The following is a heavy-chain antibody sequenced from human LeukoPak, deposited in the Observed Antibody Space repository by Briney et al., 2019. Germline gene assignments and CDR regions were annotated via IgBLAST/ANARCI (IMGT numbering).Heavy chain of an antibody. Sequence: PGGSLRLSCAASGFTFSSYWMSWVRQAPGKGLEWVANIKQDGSEKYYVDSVKGRFTISRDNAKNSLYLQMNSLRAEDTAVYYCAIIPYSSGWSNFDYWGQGTLVTVSS. J-gene: IGHJ4*02. D-gene: IGHD6-19*01. V-gene: IGHV3-7*01. CDR1: GFTFSSYW. CDR2: IKQDGSEK. CDR3: AIIPYSSGWSNFDY.